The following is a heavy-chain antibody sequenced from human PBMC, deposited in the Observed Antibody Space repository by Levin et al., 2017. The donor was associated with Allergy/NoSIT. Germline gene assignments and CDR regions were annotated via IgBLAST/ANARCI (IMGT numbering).Heavy chain of an antibody. J-gene: IGHJ5*02. CDR3: ARDREQRSGYYSSWFDP. CDR1: GGSISSYY. D-gene: IGHD3-22*01. V-gene: IGHV4-4*07. CDR2: IYTSGST. Sequence: SCTVSGGSISSYYWSWIRQPAGKGLEWIGRIYTSGSTNYNPSLKSRVTMSVDTSKNQFSLKLSSVTAADTAVYYCARDREQRSGYYSSWFDPWGQGTLVTVSS.